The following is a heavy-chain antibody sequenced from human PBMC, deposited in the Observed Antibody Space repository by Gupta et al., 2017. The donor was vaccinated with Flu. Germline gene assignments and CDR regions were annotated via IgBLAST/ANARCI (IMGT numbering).Heavy chain of an antibody. J-gene: IGHJ5*02. D-gene: IGHD3-16*01. CDR2: IGSGGNT. CDR3: ARDLNWAFIS. V-gene: IGHV3-48*02. Sequence: EGQLVESGGGLVQPGGSLRLSCVISGFTFSDSHMNWIRQAPGKGLEWISYIGSGGNTDYADSVRGRFTISRDNARDSLFLQMNGLRDEDTALYYCARDLNWAFISWGQGALGTVSS. CDR1: GFTFSDSH.